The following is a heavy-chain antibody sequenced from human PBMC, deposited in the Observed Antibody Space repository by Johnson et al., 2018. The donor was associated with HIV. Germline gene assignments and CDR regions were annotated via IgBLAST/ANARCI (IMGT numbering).Heavy chain of an antibody. CDR3: AKDSSVLLCFDI. V-gene: IGHV3-66*01. Sequence: MQLVESGGGLVQPGRSLRLSCTASGFTVGDYGMSWVRQPPGKGLEWVSVFYSGGSTYYADSVKGRFTISRDNSKNTLYLQMNSLRAEDTAVYYCAKDSSVLLCFDIWGQGIMVTVSS. CDR1: GFTVGDYG. D-gene: IGHD3-10*01. J-gene: IGHJ3*02. CDR2: FYSGGST.